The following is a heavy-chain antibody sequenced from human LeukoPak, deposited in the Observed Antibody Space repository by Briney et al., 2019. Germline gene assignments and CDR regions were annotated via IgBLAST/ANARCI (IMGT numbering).Heavy chain of an antibody. D-gene: IGHD2-21*01. V-gene: IGHV3-69-1*01. Sequence: GGSLRLSCAVSGFTFTDFYMNWVRQAPGKGLEWVSYISSSSTIYYADSVKGRFTISRDNAKNSLYLQMNSLRAEGTAVYYCAKDLRTDGEEIDYWGQGTLVTVSS. CDR2: ISSSSTI. J-gene: IGHJ4*02. CDR3: AKDLRTDGEEIDY. CDR1: GFTFTDFY.